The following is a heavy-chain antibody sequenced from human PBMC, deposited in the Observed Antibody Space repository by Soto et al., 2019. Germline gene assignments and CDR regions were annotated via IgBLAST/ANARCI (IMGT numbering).Heavy chain of an antibody. J-gene: IGHJ4*02. Sequence: GSLRLSCAASGFTFSSYAMSWVRQAPGKGLEWVSAISGSGVSTYYADSVKGRFTISRDNSKNTLYLQMNSLRAEDTAVYYCARVLVVITQADYWGQGTLVTVSS. CDR1: GFTFSSYA. CDR3: ARVLVVITQADY. V-gene: IGHV3-23*01. D-gene: IGHD3-22*01. CDR2: ISGSGVST.